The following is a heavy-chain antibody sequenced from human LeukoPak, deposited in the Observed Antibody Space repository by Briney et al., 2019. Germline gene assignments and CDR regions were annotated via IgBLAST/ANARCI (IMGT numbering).Heavy chain of an antibody. J-gene: IGHJ4*02. Sequence: GGSLRLSCVASGLTFGNYGMNWVRQAPGKGLEWVSSIGGSGSTTYYADSVRGRFTISRDNAKNSLFLQMKSLRAEDTAVYFCARGLFLSTSIDYWGQGTLVTVSS. CDR3: ARGLFLSTSIDY. D-gene: IGHD2/OR15-2a*01. V-gene: IGHV3-23*01. CDR2: IGGSGSTT. CDR1: GLTFGNYG.